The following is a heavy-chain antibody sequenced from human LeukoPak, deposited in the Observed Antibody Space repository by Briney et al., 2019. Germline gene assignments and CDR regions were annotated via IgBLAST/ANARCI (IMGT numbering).Heavy chain of an antibody. CDR2: IYSSGST. V-gene: IGHV4-39*07. Sequence: PETLSLTCSVSGASISSGSNYWGWIRQPPGKTLEWIGSIYSSGSTYYNPSLKSRVTISVDTSKNQFSLKLSSVTAADTAVYYCASTPSYDSSGYYPFDYWGQGTLVTVSS. CDR3: ASTPSYDSSGYYPFDY. D-gene: IGHD3-22*01. J-gene: IGHJ4*02. CDR1: GASISSGSNY.